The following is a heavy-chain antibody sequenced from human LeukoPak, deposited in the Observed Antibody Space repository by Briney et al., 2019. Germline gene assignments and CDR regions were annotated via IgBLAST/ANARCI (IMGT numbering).Heavy chain of an antibody. Sequence: GGSLRLSCAASGFTFSSYSMKWVRQAPGKGLEWVSSISSSSSYIYYADSVKGRFTISRDNAKNSLYLQMNSLRAEDTAVYYCARDRGGRRDGYNYGFDYWGQGTLVTVSS. CDR3: ARDRGGRRDGYNYGFDY. CDR2: ISSSSSYI. V-gene: IGHV3-21*01. D-gene: IGHD5-24*01. CDR1: GFTFSSYS. J-gene: IGHJ4*02.